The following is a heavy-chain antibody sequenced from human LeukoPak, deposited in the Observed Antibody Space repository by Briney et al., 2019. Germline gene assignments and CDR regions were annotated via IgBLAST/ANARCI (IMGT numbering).Heavy chain of an antibody. CDR2: IYYSGST. D-gene: IGHD6-19*01. V-gene: IGHV4-59*01. CDR1: GGSINSYY. J-gene: IGHJ4*02. Sequence: SSETLSLTCTVSGGSINSYYWSWIRQPPGKGLEWIGYIYYSGSTNYNPSLKSRVTISVDTSKNQFSLKLSSVTAADTAVYYCARSVGSGWYGEIDYWGQGTLVTVSS. CDR3: ARSVGSGWYGEIDY.